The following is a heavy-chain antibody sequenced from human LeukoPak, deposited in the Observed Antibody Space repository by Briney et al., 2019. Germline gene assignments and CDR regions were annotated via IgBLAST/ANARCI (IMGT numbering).Heavy chain of an antibody. CDR1: GFTVSSNS. V-gene: IGHV3-53*01. D-gene: IGHD1-26*01. CDR2: IYSDNT. CDR3: AREYTGTFSPFPSYFNN. Sequence: PGGSLRLSCTVSGFTVSSNSMSWVRQAPGKGLEWVSFIYSDNTHYSDSVKGRFTISRDNSKNTLYLQMNSLRAEDTAIYYCAREYTGTFSPFPSYFNNWGQGTLVTVSS. J-gene: IGHJ4*02.